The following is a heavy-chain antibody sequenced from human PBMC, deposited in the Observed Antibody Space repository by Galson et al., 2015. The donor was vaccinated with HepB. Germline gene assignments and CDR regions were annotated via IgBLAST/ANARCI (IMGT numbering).Heavy chain of an antibody. CDR3: ARDGVRRFFCCGHFDY. CDR2: ISYDGSNK. D-gene: IGHD3-3*01. CDR1: EFTFSSYA. V-gene: IGHV3-30-3*01. Sequence: SLRLSCAASEFTFSSYAMHWVRQAPGKGLEWVAVISYDGSNKYYADSVKGRFTISRDNSKNTLYLQMNSLRAEDTAVYYCARDGVRRFFCCGHFDYWGQGTLVTVSS. J-gene: IGHJ4*02.